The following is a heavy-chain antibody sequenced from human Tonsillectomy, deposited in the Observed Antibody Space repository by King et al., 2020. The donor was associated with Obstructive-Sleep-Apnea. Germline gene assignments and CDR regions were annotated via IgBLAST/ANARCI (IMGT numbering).Heavy chain of an antibody. D-gene: IGHD1-1*01. Sequence: AAPVKGRFTISRDDSKNTLYLQLNSLKTEDTAVYYCAPSRFDYWGQGTLVTV. V-gene: IGHV3-15*01. CDR3: APSRFDY. J-gene: IGHJ4*02.